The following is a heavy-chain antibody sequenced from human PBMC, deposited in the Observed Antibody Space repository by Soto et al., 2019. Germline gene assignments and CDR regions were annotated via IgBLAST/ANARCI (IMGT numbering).Heavy chain of an antibody. CDR1: GFIFSDSA. J-gene: IGHJ4*02. Sequence: EVPLVESGGGLVQPGGSLKLSCAASGFIFSDSAMHWVRQASGKGLEWVGRIRSKTYNYATAYAASVEGRFTISRDDSKNTAYLQMNSLKTEDTAVYYCTRHLSDYWGQGTLVTVSS. CDR2: IRSKTYNYAT. CDR3: TRHLSDY. V-gene: IGHV3-73*01.